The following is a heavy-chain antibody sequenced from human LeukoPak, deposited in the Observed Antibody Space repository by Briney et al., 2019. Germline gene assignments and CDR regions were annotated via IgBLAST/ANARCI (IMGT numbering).Heavy chain of an antibody. V-gene: IGHV4-4*02. CDR2: IYHSGST. CDR3: ARDQTGLYNWFDP. D-gene: IGHD1-1*01. CDR1: GFTFSSYAM. Sequence: PGGSLRLSCAASGFTFSSYAMNWVRQPPGKGLEWIGEIYHSGSTNYNPSLKSRVTISVDKSKNQFSLKLSSVTAADTAVYYCARDQTGLYNWFDPWGQGILVTVSS. J-gene: IGHJ5*02.